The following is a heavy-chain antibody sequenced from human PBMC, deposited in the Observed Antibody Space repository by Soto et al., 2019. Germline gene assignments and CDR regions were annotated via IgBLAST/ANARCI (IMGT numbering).Heavy chain of an antibody. V-gene: IGHV3-53*01. CDR1: GFTVSSNF. J-gene: IGHJ2*01. CDR3: AKEATGSIWYFDL. D-gene: IGHD5-12*01. CDR2: IYIGGST. Sequence: PGGSLRLSCAASGFTVSSNFVNWVRQAPGKGLEWVSVIYIGGSTHYADSVKGRFTISRDNSKNTLYLQMNSLRAEDTAVYYCAKEATGSIWYFDLWGRGALVTVSS.